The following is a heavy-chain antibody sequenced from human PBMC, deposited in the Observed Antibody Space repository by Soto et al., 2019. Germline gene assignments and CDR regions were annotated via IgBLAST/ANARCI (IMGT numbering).Heavy chain of an antibody. D-gene: IGHD2-2*01. Sequence: PAGTLSLTCAVYGGSFSGYYWSWIRQPPGKGLEWIGEINHSGSTNYNPSLKSRVTISVDTSKNPFSLKLSSVTAADTAVYYCARVSPSSVRWLEPRGQGTLVTVSS. CDR3: ARVSPSSVRWLEP. CDR2: INHSGST. J-gene: IGHJ5*02. V-gene: IGHV4-34*01. CDR1: GGSFSGYY.